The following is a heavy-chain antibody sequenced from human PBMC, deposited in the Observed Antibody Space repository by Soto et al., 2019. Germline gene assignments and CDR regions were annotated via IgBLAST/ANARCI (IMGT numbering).Heavy chain of an antibody. J-gene: IGHJ4*02. V-gene: IGHV1-69*01. Sequence: QVLLVQSGAEVKKPGSSVRVSCKASGGTFNNYAITWLRQAPGQRLEWMGGIIPVFGTTNYAQKFQATVPITADELTSTAYMDLTIQNFDDTAVYYCAVGNSSSWLPGVYVHSWGRGTVVTVSA. CDR1: GGTFNNYA. D-gene: IGHD6-13*01. CDR2: IIPVFGTT. CDR3: AVGNSSSWLPGVYVHS.